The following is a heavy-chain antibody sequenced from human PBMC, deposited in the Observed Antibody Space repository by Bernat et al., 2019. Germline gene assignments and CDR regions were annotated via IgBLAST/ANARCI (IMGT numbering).Heavy chain of an antibody. CDR3: AKKTGGLRNPFDY. Sequence: QVQLVESGGGVVQPGRSLRLSCAASGFTFSSYGMHWVRQAPGKGLEWVAVIWYDGSNKYYADSVKGRFTISRDNSKNMMYLQMNSLRAEDTAVYYCAKKTGGLRNPFDYWGQGTLVTVSS. CDR1: GFTFSSYG. J-gene: IGHJ4*02. D-gene: IGHD2-15*01. V-gene: IGHV3-33*06. CDR2: IWYDGSNK.